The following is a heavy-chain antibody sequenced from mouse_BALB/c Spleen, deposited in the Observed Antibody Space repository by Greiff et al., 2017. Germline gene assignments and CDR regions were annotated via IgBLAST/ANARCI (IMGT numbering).Heavy chain of an antibody. Sequence: EVKLVESGPELVKPGASVKMSCTASGYTFTSYVMHWVKQKPGQGLEWIGYINPYNDGTKYNEKFKGKATLTSDKSSSTAYMELSSLTSEDSAVYYCARGYPWYFDVWGAGTTVTVSS. V-gene: IGHV1-14*01. D-gene: IGHD2-14*01. J-gene: IGHJ1*01. CDR1: GYTFTSYV. CDR3: ARGYPWYFDV. CDR2: INPYNDGT.